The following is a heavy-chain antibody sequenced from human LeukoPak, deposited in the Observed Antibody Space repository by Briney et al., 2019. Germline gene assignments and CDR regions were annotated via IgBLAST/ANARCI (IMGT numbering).Heavy chain of an antibody. Sequence: PAESLRLSCAASGFSFSSYWMSWVRQAPGKGLEWVANIKQDGSEKYYVDSVKGRFTISRDNANNSLYLQMNSLRAEDTAVYYCATEFGSYYYYYMDVWGKGTTVAVSS. CDR2: IKQDGSEK. D-gene: IGHD3-16*01. V-gene: IGHV3-7*01. J-gene: IGHJ6*03. CDR3: ATEFGSYYYYYMDV. CDR1: GFSFSSYW.